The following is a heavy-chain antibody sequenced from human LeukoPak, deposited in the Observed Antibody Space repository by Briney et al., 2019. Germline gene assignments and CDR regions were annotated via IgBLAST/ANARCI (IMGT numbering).Heavy chain of an antibody. CDR2: ICWNSGSI. D-gene: IGHD3-10*01. CDR3: AKANYYRNYFDY. V-gene: IGHV3-9*01. J-gene: IGHJ4*02. Sequence: GRSVSLFCAASGFTFDDYAMHWVRQAPGKGLEWVSGICWNSGSIGYADSVKGRFTISRDNAKNSLYLQMNSLRAEDTALYYCAKANYYRNYFDYWGQGTLVTVSS. CDR1: GFTFDDYA.